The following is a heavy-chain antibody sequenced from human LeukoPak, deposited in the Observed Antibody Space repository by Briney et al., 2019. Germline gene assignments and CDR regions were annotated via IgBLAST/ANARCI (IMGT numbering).Heavy chain of an antibody. J-gene: IGHJ6*03. CDR1: GGSFSGYY. Sequence: KTSETLSLTCAVYGGSFSGYYWSWIRQPPGKGLEWIGEINHSGSTNYNPSLKSRVTISVDTSKNQFSLKLSSVTAADTAVYHCARGRAPYYYYYMDVWGKGTTVTVSS. CDR2: INHSGST. CDR3: ARGRAPYYYYYMDV. V-gene: IGHV4-34*01.